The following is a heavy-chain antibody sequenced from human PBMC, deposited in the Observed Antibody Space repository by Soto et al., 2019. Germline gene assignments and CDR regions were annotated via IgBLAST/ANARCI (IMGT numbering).Heavy chain of an antibody. D-gene: IGHD3-22*01. V-gene: IGHV2-5*05. CDR3: AHAYDSSGYYSNAFDI. J-gene: IGHJ3*02. Sequence: QITLKESGPPLVKPTQTLTLTCTFSGFSLSTSGVGVGWIRQPPGKALEWLALIYWDDDKRYGPSLKSRHTITKDTSKNQVVLTMTNMDPVDTATYYCAHAYDSSGYYSNAFDIWGQGTMVTVSS. CDR1: GFSLSTSGVG. CDR2: IYWDDDK.